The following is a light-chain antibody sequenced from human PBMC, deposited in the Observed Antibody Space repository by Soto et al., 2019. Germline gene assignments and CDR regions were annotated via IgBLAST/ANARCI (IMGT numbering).Light chain of an antibody. J-gene: IGLJ1*01. V-gene: IGLV2-8*01. CDR1: SSDVGAYNY. Sequence: QSALIQPPSASGSPGQSVTISCTGTSSDVGAYNYVSWYQLHPGNAPKLIISEVTKRPSGVPDRFSGSKSGNTASLTVSGLHAEDEADYHCSSYTGNTNILYVFGSGTKLTVL. CDR2: EVT. CDR3: SSYTGNTNILYV.